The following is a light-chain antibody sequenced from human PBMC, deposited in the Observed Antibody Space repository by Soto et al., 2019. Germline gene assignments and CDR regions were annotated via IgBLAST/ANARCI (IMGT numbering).Light chain of an antibody. CDR2: DAS. J-gene: IGKJ2*01. CDR1: QNINVW. Sequence: DIQMTQSPSTLSASVGDGVTITCRASQNINVWLAWYQQRPGKAPKFLMYDASSLETGVPSRFSGSGSGTEFTLTIRGLQPDDSATYYCQQYDSSSPTFGQGTKLEIK. CDR3: QQYDSSSPT. V-gene: IGKV1-5*01.